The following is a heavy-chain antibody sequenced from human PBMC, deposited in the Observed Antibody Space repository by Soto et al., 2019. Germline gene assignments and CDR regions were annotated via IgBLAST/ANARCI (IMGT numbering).Heavy chain of an antibody. CDR3: ARILFGRSVAGGYFYMDV. J-gene: IGHJ6*03. CDR2: IFSNDEK. D-gene: IGHD6-19*01. V-gene: IGHV2-26*01. CDR1: GFSLSNGKVG. Sequence: HVTLKESGPVLVKPTETLTLTCTVSGFSLSNGKVGVSWIRQPPGKDLEWVAHIFSNDEKSYTTSLKSRLTITEETSKSQVVLTTTNVDPVDTATYYCARILFGRSVAGGYFYMDVWGKGTTVTVSS.